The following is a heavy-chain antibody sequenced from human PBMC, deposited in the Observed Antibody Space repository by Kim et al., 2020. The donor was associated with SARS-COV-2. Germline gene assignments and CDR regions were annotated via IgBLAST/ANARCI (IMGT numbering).Heavy chain of an antibody. CDR1: GFTVSEKY. CDR3: GRASGYYGVDN. Sequence: GGSLRLSCAVSGFTVSEKYVSWVRQAPGKGLDWVSVIYGDGDGATYYADSVEGRFTISRDRSKNTVYLQMNSLRAEDTAVYYCGRASGYYGVDNWGQGTLVTVSS. V-gene: IGHV3-53*01. D-gene: IGHD4-17*01. J-gene: IGHJ4*02. CDR2: IYGDGDGAT.